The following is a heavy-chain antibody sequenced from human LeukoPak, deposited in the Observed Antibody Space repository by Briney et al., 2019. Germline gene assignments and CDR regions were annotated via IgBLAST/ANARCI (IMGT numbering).Heavy chain of an antibody. Sequence: SETLSLTCTVSGGSISSYYWSWIRQPPGKGLEWIGYIFYSGSTNYNPSLKSRVTISVDTSKNQFSLKLSSVTAADTAVYYCARGIPQWPARVDYWGQGTLVTVSS. V-gene: IGHV4-59*08. D-gene: IGHD6-19*01. J-gene: IGHJ4*02. CDR1: GGSISSYY. CDR3: ARGIPQWPARVDY. CDR2: IFYSGST.